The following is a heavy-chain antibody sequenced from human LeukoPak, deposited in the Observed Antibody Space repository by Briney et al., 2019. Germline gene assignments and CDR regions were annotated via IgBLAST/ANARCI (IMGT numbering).Heavy chain of an antibody. CDR2: ISWNSGSI. D-gene: IGHD3-10*01. CDR1: GFTFDDYA. CDR3: AKLALGGTMVRGVSTFDY. Sequence: PGGSPRLSCAASGFTFDDYAMHWVRQAPGRGLEWVSGISWNSGSIGYADSVKGRFTISRDNAKNSLYLQMNSLRAEDTALYYCAKLALGGTMVRGVSTFDYWGQGTLVTVSS. J-gene: IGHJ4*02. V-gene: IGHV3-9*01.